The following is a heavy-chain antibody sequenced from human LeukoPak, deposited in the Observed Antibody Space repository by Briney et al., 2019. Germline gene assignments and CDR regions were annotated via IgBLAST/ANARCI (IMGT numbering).Heavy chain of an antibody. Sequence: AGGSLRLSCAASGFSVTNYYMSWVRRAPGKGLEWVSVIYSGGDTFHADSGKGRFILSRDISKNTLYLQMNSLRVDDTAVYYCTRDPDGWGQGTLVTVSS. V-gene: IGHV3-66*01. CDR1: GFSVTNYY. CDR3: TRDPDG. J-gene: IGHJ4*02. CDR2: IYSGGDT.